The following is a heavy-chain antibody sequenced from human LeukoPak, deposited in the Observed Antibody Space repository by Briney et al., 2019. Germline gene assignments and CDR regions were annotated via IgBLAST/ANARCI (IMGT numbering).Heavy chain of an antibody. Sequence: GGSLRLSCATSAFTFSSYAMSWVRQAPGKGLEWVSGISGSGGRTYYADAAKGRFTISRDNSKNTLYLQINSLRVEDTAMYYCAKDIRDGSGTYGYFDYWGQGTLVTVSS. J-gene: IGHJ4*02. CDR1: AFTFSSYA. CDR3: AKDIRDGSGTYGYFDY. CDR2: ISGSGGRT. D-gene: IGHD3-10*01. V-gene: IGHV3-23*01.